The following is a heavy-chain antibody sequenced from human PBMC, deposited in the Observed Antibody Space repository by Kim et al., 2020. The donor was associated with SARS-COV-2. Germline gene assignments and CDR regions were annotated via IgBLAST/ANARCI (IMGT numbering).Heavy chain of an antibody. CDR3: ANPWDY. V-gene: IGHV3-23*01. CDR2: GCGGST. J-gene: IGHJ4*02. Sequence: GCGGSTYYADSGEGLFTISRDNSKNTLYVQMNSVRAEDTAVYYCANPWDYWGQGTLVTVSS.